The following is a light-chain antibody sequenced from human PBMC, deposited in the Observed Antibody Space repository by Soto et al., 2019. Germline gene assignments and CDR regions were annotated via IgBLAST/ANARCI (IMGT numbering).Light chain of an antibody. J-gene: IGKJ1*01. CDR2: HAS. CDR3: QQYMSYS. V-gene: IGKV1-5*01. CDR1: QSISNW. Sequence: DIQMTQYPTTLSASVGDTVTITCRASQSISNWLAWYPKKPGTAPKLLIYHASNLESGVPSRFSGSRSGTEFTLTISSLQPDDFATDYCQQYMSYSFGQGTKVDIK.